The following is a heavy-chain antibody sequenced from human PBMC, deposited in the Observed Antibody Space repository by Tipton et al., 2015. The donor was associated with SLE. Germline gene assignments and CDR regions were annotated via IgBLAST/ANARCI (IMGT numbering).Heavy chain of an antibody. J-gene: IGHJ4*02. Sequence: SVRGRFTISRDNSRNTLYLQMNSLRAEDTAVYYCAREPSDHGYFDYWGQGTLVTVSS. D-gene: IGHD1-14*01. V-gene: IGHV3-30*01. CDR3: AREPSDHGYFDY.